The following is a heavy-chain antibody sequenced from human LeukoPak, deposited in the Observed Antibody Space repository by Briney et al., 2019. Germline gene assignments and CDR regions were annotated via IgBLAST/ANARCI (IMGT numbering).Heavy chain of an antibody. CDR3: ARGGQLADAFDI. Sequence: SETLSLTCTVSGGSISSYYWSWIRQPPGKGLEWIGDIYYSGSTNYNPSLKSRVTISVDTSKNQFSLKLSSVTAADTAVYYCARGGQLADAFDIWGQGTMATVSS. V-gene: IGHV4-59*01. J-gene: IGHJ3*02. CDR2: IYYSGST. D-gene: IGHD6-13*01. CDR1: GGSISSYY.